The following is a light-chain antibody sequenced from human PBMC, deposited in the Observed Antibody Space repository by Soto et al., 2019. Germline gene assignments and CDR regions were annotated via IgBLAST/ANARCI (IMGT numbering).Light chain of an antibody. J-gene: IGLJ1*01. CDR3: TSYTRFTARV. Sequence: SVRRPASSVHGSPHQSNSISVTETISDVGTYNYVSWYQHHPGKAPKLIIYEVSNRPSGVSNRFSGSKSGSTASLTISGLQAEHEADYHCTSYTRFTARVFGPGTQGTVL. CDR1: ISDVGTYNY. CDR2: EVS. V-gene: IGLV2-14*01.